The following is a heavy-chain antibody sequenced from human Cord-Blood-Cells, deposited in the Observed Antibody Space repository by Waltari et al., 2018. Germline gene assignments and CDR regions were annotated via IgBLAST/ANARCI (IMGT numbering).Heavy chain of an antibody. Sequence: QVQLVQSGAEVKKPGSSVKVSCKASGDTFSSYAISWVRQAPGQGLEWMGGIIPIFGTANYAQKFQGRVTITADKSTSTAYMELSSLRSEDTAVYYCASYYYGSGSYYYYYGMDVWGQGTTVTVSS. D-gene: IGHD3-10*01. CDR3: ASYYYGSGSYYYYYGMDV. J-gene: IGHJ6*02. V-gene: IGHV1-69*06. CDR1: GDTFSSYA. CDR2: IIPIFGTA.